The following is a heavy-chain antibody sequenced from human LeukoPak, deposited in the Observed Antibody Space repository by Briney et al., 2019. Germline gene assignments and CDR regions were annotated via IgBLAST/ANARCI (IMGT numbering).Heavy chain of an antibody. Sequence: GGSLRLSCAASGFTFSSYSMNWVRQAPGKGLEWVSSISTSSSYIYYTDSVKGRFTISRDNARNSLYLQMNSLRAEDTAVYYCARDLYYYGSGSYSENWFDPWGRGTLVTVSS. J-gene: IGHJ5*02. CDR3: ARDLYYYGSGSYSENWFDP. CDR2: ISTSSSYI. V-gene: IGHV3-21*01. CDR1: GFTFSSYS. D-gene: IGHD3-10*01.